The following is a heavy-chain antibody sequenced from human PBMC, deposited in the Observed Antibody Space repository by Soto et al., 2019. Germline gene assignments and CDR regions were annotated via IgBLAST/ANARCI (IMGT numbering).Heavy chain of an antibody. CDR3: ARGPGCTNGVCYTGYYYYYMDV. CDR2: ISAYNGNT. J-gene: IGHJ6*03. CDR1: GYTFTSYG. Sequence: ASVKVSCKASGYTFTSYGISWVRQAPGQGLEWMGWISAYNGNTNYAQKLQGRVTMTTDTSTSTAYMELRSLRSDDTAVYYCARGPGCTNGVCYTGYYYYYMDVWGKGTTVTVSS. V-gene: IGHV1-18*01. D-gene: IGHD2-8*01.